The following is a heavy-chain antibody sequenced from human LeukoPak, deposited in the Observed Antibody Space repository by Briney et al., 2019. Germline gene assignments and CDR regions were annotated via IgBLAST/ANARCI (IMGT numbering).Heavy chain of an antibody. Sequence: GTSLRLSCAASGFTFDEYAMHWVRQAPGKGLEWVSYISSSSSTIYYADSVKGRFTISRDNAKNSLYLQMNSLRAEDTAVYYCARVAYDFWSGYSDDAFDIWGQGTMVTVSS. V-gene: IGHV3-48*01. J-gene: IGHJ3*02. CDR1: GFTFDEYA. D-gene: IGHD3-3*01. CDR2: ISSSSSTI. CDR3: ARVAYDFWSGYSDDAFDI.